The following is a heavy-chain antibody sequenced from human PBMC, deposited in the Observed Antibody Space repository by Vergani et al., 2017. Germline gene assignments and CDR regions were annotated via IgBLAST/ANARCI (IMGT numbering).Heavy chain of an antibody. D-gene: IGHD3-9*01. Sequence: QVQVVQSGAEVKKSGASVKVSCKTSGYTFSNYYMHWVRQAPGQGLEWMGIINPSGGHTNYARKLQGRVTMTRDTSTSTVDMELSSLRCEDTALYCWAGGDYGMLTGYRYWGQGTLVTVSA. CDR1: GYTFSNYY. J-gene: IGHJ4*02. CDR2: INPSGGHT. CDR3: AGGDYGMLTGYRY. V-gene: IGHV1-46*03.